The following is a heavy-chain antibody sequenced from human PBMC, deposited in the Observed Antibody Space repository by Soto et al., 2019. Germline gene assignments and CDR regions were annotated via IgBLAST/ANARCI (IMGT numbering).Heavy chain of an antibody. CDR1: GYTFTRYD. CDR2: MNPQTGNT. J-gene: IGHJ6*03. V-gene: IGHV1-8*01. Sequence: QVQLVQSESEGKEPGASMKISCQASGYTFTRYDITWVRQASGQGLEWMGWMNPQTGNTAYAEKFQGRVTMTRSTSINTAYMELSGLRSEDTAVYYCARLSEESSSSNYYYFYMDVWGKGSKVTVSS. D-gene: IGHD6-6*01. CDR3: ARLSEESSSSNYYYFYMDV.